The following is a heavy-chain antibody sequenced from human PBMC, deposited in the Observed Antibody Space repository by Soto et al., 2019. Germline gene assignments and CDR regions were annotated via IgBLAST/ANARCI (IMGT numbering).Heavy chain of an antibody. D-gene: IGHD6-6*01. CDR3: ARSSSSSRYGYYYYGMDV. Sequence: GEYLKISCKGSGYSFTSYWISWVRQMPGKGLEWMGRIDPSDSYTNYSPSFQGHVTISADKPISTAYLQWSSLKASDTAMSYCARSSSSSRYGYYYYGMDVWGQGTTVTVSS. CDR1: GYSFTSYW. J-gene: IGHJ6*02. CDR2: IDPSDSYT. V-gene: IGHV5-10-1*01.